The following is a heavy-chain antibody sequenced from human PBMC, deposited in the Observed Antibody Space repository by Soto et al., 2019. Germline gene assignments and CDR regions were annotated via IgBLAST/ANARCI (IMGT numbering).Heavy chain of an antibody. Sequence: QMHLVESGGGLVQPAMSLRLSCAVSGFTFTNHGIHWVRQAPGKGLEWVADISYNGIDKWYVDSVKGRFTISRDTFGDTAYLQMNGLRPEDTAVYYCASGEGRNGHDTRVDYWGQGTLVTVSS. CDR3: ASGEGRNGHDTRVDY. CDR1: GFTFTNHG. V-gene: IGHV3-30*03. CDR2: ISYNGIDK. J-gene: IGHJ4*02. D-gene: IGHD5-12*01.